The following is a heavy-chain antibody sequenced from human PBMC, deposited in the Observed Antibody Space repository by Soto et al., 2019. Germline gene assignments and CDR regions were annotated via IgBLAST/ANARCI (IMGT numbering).Heavy chain of an antibody. CDR1: GFTFSSYS. CDR3: ARESGSSPYKLYYYYGMDV. CDR2: ISSSSSYI. V-gene: IGHV3-21*01. D-gene: IGHD6-13*01. Sequence: EVQLVESGGGLVKPGGSLRLSCAASGFTFSSYSMNWVRQAPGKGLEWVSSISSSSSYIYYADSVKGRFTISRDNAKNSLYLQMNSLRAEDTAVYYCARESGSSPYKLYYYYGMDVWGQGTTVTVSS. J-gene: IGHJ6*02.